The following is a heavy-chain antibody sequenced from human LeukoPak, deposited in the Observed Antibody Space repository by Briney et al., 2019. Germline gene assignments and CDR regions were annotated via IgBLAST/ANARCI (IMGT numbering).Heavy chain of an antibody. V-gene: IGHV4-30-2*01. J-gene: IGHJ4*02. D-gene: IGHD6-13*01. CDR2: IYHSGST. CDR3: ARIAAAADY. Sequence: SETLSLTCTVSGGSISSGGYYWSWIRQPPGKGLEWIGYIYHSGSTYYNPSLKSRVTISVDRSKNQFSLKLSSVTAADTAVYYCARIAAAADYWGQGTLVTVSS. CDR1: GGSISSGGYY.